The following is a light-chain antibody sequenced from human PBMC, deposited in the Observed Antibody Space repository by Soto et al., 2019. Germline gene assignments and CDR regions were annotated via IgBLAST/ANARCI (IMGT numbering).Light chain of an antibody. CDR1: FSNIGAGYD. J-gene: IGLJ2*01. Sequence: QSVLTQPPSVSGAPGQRVTISCTGSFSNIGAGYDVHWYQQLPGTAPKLLIYGNSNRPSGVPDRFSGSKSGTSASLAITGLQAEDEADYYCQSYDSSLSGVVFGGGTKLIVL. CDR2: GNS. CDR3: QSYDSSLSGVV. V-gene: IGLV1-40*01.